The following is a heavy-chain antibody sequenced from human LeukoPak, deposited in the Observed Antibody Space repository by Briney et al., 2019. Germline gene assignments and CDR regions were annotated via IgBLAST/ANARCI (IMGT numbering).Heavy chain of an antibody. CDR2: IYSRGDT. CDR3: AKEDYGDYSYHFDY. D-gene: IGHD4-17*01. V-gene: IGHV3-66*01. CDR1: EFSVGSNY. Sequence: GGSLRLSCAASEFSVGSNYMTWVRQAPGKGLEWVSLIYSRGDTKYADSVKGRFTISRDNSKDTVYLQMNSLRDEDTAVYYCAKEDYGDYSYHFDYWGQGTLVTVSS. J-gene: IGHJ4*02.